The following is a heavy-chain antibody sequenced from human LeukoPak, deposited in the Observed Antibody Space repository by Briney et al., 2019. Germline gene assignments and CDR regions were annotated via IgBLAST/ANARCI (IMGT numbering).Heavy chain of an antibody. CDR2: INPNSGGT. D-gene: IGHD2-2*01. J-gene: IGHJ5*02. CDR1: GYTFTGYY. V-gene: IGHV1-2*02. CDR3: ATTVVVPAAIFWFDP. Sequence: ASVKVSCKVSGYTFTGYYVHWVRQAPGQGLEWMGWINPNSGGTNYAQKFQGRVTMTRDTSISTAYMELSRLKSDDTAVYYCATTVVVPAAIFWFDPWGQGTLVTVSS.